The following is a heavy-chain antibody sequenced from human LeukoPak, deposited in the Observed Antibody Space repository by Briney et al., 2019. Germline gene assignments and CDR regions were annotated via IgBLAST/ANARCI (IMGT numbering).Heavy chain of an antibody. CDR1: GLTVSSNY. D-gene: IGHD5-12*01. J-gene: IGHJ4*02. Sequence: PGGSLRLSCAASGLTVSSNYMSCVRQAPGKGLEWVSVIYSGGSTYYADSVKGRFTISRDNSKNTLYLQMNSLRAEDTAVYYCARAPDDNGYSGYDYYFDYWGQGTLVTVSS. V-gene: IGHV3-66*01. CDR3: ARAPDDNGYSGYDYYFDY. CDR2: IYSGGST.